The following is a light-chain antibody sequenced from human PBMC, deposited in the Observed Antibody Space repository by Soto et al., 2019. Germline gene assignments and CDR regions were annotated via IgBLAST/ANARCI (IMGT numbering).Light chain of an antibody. CDR1: QSISKY. CDR3: QQSYSTPPS. CDR2: GAS. J-gene: IGKJ2*01. Sequence: DIQMTQSPSSLSASVGDRVTITCRASQSISKYLNWYQQKSGKAPNLLIYGASSLQGGVPSRFSGSGSGTDFNLTISSLHPEDFASYYCQQSYSTPPSFGQGTKLEIK. V-gene: IGKV1-39*01.